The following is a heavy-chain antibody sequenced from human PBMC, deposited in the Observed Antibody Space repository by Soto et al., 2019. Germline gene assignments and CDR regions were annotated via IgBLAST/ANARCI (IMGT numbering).Heavy chain of an antibody. J-gene: IGHJ4*02. D-gene: IGHD6-13*01. CDR2: FDPEDGET. CDR3: ARDLAAADY. Sequence: ASVKVSCKVSGYTLTELSMHWVRQAPGKGLEWMGGFDPEDGETIYAQKFRGRVTMARDTSTSTVYMDLSSLRSDDTAVYYCARDLAAADYWGQGTLVTVSS. CDR1: GYTLTELS. V-gene: IGHV1-24*01.